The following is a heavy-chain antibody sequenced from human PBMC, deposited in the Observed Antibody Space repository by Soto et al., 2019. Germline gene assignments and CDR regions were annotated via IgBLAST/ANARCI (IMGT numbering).Heavy chain of an antibody. CDR3: ARVSDGLDY. CDR1: GYTFRRYA. CDR2: INPDNGKT. V-gene: IGHV1-3*05. J-gene: IGHJ4*02. D-gene: IGHD2-21*01. Sequence: QVQLVQSGAEEKKPGASVKVSCKASGYTFRRYAMQWVRQATGQRLEWMAWINPDNGKTNYSQKFQGRVTITWDTSASTAHMELSSLRSEDTAVYYCARVSDGLDYWGQGTLVTVSS.